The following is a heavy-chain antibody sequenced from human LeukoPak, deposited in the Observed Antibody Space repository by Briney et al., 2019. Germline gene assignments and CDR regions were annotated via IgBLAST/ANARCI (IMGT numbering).Heavy chain of an antibody. CDR2: INSDGSST. V-gene: IGHV3-74*01. Sequence: GGSLRLSCAASGFTFSSYWMHWVRQAPGKGLEWVSRINSDGSSTSYADSVKGRFTISRDNAKNTLYLQMNSLRAEDTAVYYCARVQFWSGSYFDYWGQGTLVTVSS. CDR3: ARVQFWSGSYFDY. CDR1: GFTFSSYW. J-gene: IGHJ4*02. D-gene: IGHD3-3*02.